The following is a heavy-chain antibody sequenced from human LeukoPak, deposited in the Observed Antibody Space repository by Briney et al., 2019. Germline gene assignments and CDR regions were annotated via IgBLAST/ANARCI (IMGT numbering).Heavy chain of an antibody. Sequence: QPGGSLRLSCAASGFTFSTYAMHWVRQAPGKGLEFVSTISHNGDTTYYANSVKGRFTISRDNSKNTLYLQMGSLRGEDMAVYYCGTSEAFWGQGTLVTVSS. J-gene: IGHJ4*02. CDR2: ISHNGDTT. CDR3: GTSEAF. V-gene: IGHV3-64*01. CDR1: GFTFSTYA.